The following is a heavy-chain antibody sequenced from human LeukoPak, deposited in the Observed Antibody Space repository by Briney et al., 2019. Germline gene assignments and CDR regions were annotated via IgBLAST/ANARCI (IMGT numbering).Heavy chain of an antibody. CDR2: IYSGGST. CDR1: GFTVSKNY. Sequence: GGSLRLSCAASGFTVSKNYMSWVRQAPGKGLEWVSIIYSGGSTYYADSVKGRFTISRDNSKSTQYLQMNSLRTEDTAVYYCASPGNYFYYYNLDVWGKGTTVTVSS. V-gene: IGHV3-66*02. CDR3: ASPGNYFYYYNLDV. J-gene: IGHJ6*03.